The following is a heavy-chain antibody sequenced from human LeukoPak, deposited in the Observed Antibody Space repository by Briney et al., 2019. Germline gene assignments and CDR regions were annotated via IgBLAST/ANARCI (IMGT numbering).Heavy chain of an antibody. J-gene: IGHJ4*02. CDR2: ISAYNGNT. CDR3: ARGWGYCSSTSCLAWDFDY. D-gene: IGHD2-2*01. V-gene: IGHV1-18*01. CDR1: GYTFTSYG. Sequence: ASVKVSCKASGYTFTSYGISWVRQAPGQGLEWMGWISAYNGNTNYAQKLQGRVTMTTDTSTSTAYMELRSLRSDDTAVYYCARGWGYCSSTSCLAWDFDYWGQGTLVTVSS.